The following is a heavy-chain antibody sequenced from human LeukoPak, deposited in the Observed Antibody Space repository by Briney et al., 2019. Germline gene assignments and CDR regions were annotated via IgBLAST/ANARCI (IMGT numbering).Heavy chain of an antibody. CDR1: GGSISSGGYY. D-gene: IGHD3-22*01. V-gene: IGHV4-30-2*01. CDR3: ARPPHYYDSSGYKRTEYFQH. Sequence: PSQTLSLTCTVSGGSISSGGYYWSWIWQPPGKGLEWIGYIYHSGSTYYNPSLKSRVTISVDTSKNQFSLKLSSVTAADTAVYYCARPPHYYDSSGYKRTEYFQHWGQGTLVTVSS. J-gene: IGHJ1*01. CDR2: IYHSGST.